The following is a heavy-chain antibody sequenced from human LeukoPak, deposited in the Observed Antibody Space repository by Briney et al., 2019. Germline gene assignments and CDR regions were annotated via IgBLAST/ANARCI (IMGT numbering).Heavy chain of an antibody. D-gene: IGHD3-10*01. CDR1: GGSFSGYY. V-gene: IGHV4-34*01. J-gene: IGHJ6*02. CDR2: INHSGST. CDR3: ARVAMVRGAVGSTSYYYYGMDV. Sequence: SGTLSLTCAVYGGSFSGYYWSWIRQPPGKGLEWIGEINHSGSTNYNPSLKSRVTISVDTSKNQFSLKLSSVTAADTAVYYCARVAMVRGAVGSTSYYYYGMDVWGQGTTVTVSS.